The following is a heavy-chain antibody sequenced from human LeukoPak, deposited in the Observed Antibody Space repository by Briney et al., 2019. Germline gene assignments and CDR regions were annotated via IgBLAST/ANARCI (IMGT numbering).Heavy chain of an antibody. CDR2: VSFDGRTK. D-gene: IGHD4-17*01. CDR1: GFTFGSYG. J-gene: IGHJ4*02. CDR3: AKDGNTVTIFDY. Sequence: GRSLRLSCAASGFTFGSYGMHWVRQAPGKGLEWVAVVSFDGRTKYYAGPVKGRFTISRDNSQNTLYLQMNSLRAEDTAVYYCAKDGNTVTIFDYWGRGTLVTVSS. V-gene: IGHV3-30*18.